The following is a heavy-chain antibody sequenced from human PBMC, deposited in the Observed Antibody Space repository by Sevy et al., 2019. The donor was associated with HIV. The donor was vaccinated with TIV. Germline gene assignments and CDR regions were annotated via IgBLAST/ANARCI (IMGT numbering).Heavy chain of an antibody. CDR1: GFTFSKYS. CDR3: AKDTVTNYFDY. D-gene: IGHD4-17*01. CDR2: LSFGCGEI. Sequence: GGSLRLSCAASGFTFSKYSMSWVRQPPGKGLEWVSTLSFGCGEINYADSVKGRFTISRDNSKSSVYLQMNNLRPEDTAVYYCAKDTVTNYFDYWGQGTLVTVSS. V-gene: IGHV3-23*01. J-gene: IGHJ4*02.